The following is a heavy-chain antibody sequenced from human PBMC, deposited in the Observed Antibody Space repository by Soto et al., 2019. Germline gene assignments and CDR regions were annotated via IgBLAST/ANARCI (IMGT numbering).Heavy chain of an antibody. CDR1: GFSLSTSGVG. Sequence: QITLKESGPTLVKPTQTLTLTCTFSGFSLSTSGVGVGWIRQPPGKALECLALIYWDDDKRYSPSLKSRLTITKDTSKNPVVLKMTNLDPVDTATYYCANSPNYYPYNWFDPWGQGTLVTVSS. J-gene: IGHJ5*02. V-gene: IGHV2-5*02. CDR2: IYWDDDK. CDR3: ANSPNYYPYNWFDP. D-gene: IGHD3-10*01.